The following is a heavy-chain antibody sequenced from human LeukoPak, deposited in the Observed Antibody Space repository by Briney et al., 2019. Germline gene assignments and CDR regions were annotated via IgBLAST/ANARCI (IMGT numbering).Heavy chain of an antibody. D-gene: IGHD5-12*01. Sequence: SVKVSCKASGGTFSSYAISWVRQAPGQGLEWMGRIIPILGIANYAQKFQGRVTITADKSTSTAYMELSSLRSEDTAVYYCASRPLALNVAPFDYWGQGTLVTVSS. J-gene: IGHJ4*02. CDR1: GGTFSSYA. V-gene: IGHV1-69*04. CDR2: IIPILGIA. CDR3: ASRPLALNVAPFDY.